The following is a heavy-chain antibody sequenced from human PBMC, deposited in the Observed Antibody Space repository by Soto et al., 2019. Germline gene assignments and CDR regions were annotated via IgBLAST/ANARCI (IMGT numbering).Heavy chain of an antibody. CDR3: AIRDGYNPLYFDY. J-gene: IGHJ4*02. Sequence: GTSVKVSCKASGGTFSSYAIGWVRQAPGQGLEWMGGIIPIFGTANYAQKFQGRVTITADKSTSTAYMELSSLRSEGTAVYYCAIRDGYNPLYFDYWGQGTLVTVSS. V-gene: IGHV1-69*06. CDR1: GGTFSSYA. CDR2: IIPIFGTA. D-gene: IGHD5-12*01.